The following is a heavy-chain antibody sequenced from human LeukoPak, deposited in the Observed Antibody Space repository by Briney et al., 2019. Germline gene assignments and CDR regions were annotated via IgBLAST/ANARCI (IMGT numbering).Heavy chain of an antibody. CDR3: ARDSDRGVGGRLDP. J-gene: IGHJ5*02. CDR2: ISSSSSYI. CDR1: GFTFSTYS. Sequence: GGPLRLSCAASGFTFSTYSMHWVRQAPGKDLEWVSSISSSSSYIYYAVSVRGRFTISRDNAKNSLYLQMNSLRAEDTAVYFCARDSDRGVGGRLDPWGHGTLVTVSS. V-gene: IGHV3-21*01. D-gene: IGHD3-10*01.